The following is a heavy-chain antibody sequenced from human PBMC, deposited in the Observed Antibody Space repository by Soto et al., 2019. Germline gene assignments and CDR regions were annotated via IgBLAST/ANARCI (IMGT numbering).Heavy chain of an antibody. CDR2: ISAYNGNT. J-gene: IGHJ5*02. Sequence: ASVKVSCKASCYTFTSYGISWVRQAPGQGLEWMGWISAYNGNTNYAQKLQGRVTMTTDTSTSTAYMELRSLRSDDTAVYYCANFIAAAGTNWFDPWGQGTPVTVSS. D-gene: IGHD6-13*01. CDR3: ANFIAAAGTNWFDP. V-gene: IGHV1-18*01. CDR1: CYTFTSYG.